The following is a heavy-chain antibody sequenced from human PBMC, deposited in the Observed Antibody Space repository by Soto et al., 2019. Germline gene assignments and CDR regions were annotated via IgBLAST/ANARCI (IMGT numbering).Heavy chain of an antibody. Sequence: SGPTLVNPTQTLTLTCTFSGFSLSTSGMCVSWIRQPPGKALEWLARIDWDDDKYYSTSLKTRLTISKDTSKNQVVLTMTNMDPVDTATYYCARSHPNCSSTSCRYNWFDPWGQGTLVTVSS. CDR2: IDWDDDK. J-gene: IGHJ5*02. CDR1: GFSLSTSGMC. CDR3: ARSHPNCSSTSCRYNWFDP. D-gene: IGHD2-2*01. V-gene: IGHV2-70*11.